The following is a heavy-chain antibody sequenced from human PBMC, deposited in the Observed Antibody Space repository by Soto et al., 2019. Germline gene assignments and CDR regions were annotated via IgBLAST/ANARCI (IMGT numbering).Heavy chain of an antibody. Sequence: PSETLSLTCTVSGGSISSGGYYWSWIRQHPXKGLEWIGYIYYSGSTYYNPSLKSRVTISVDTSKNQFSLKLSSVTAADTAVYYCARVESIVGATYDAFDIWGQGTMVTV. CDR1: GGSISSGGYY. D-gene: IGHD1-26*01. V-gene: IGHV4-31*03. J-gene: IGHJ3*02. CDR3: ARVESIVGATYDAFDI. CDR2: IYYSGST.